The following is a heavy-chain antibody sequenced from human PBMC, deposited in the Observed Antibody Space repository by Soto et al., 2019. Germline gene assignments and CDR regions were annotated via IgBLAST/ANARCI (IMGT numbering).Heavy chain of an antibody. CDR2: ISYDGSNK. V-gene: IGHV3-30*18. Sequence: PGGSLRLSCAASGFTFSSYGMHWVRQAPGKGLEWVAVISYDGSNKYYADSVKGRFTISRDNSKNTLYLQMNSLRAEDTAVYYCAKDLWTMIVVGPGMDVWGQGTTVTVSS. CDR3: AKDLWTMIVVGPGMDV. CDR1: GFTFSSYG. D-gene: IGHD3-22*01. J-gene: IGHJ6*02.